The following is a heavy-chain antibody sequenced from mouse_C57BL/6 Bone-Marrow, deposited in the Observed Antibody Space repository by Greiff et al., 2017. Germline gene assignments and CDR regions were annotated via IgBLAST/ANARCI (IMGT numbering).Heavy chain of an antibody. V-gene: IGHV1-81*01. CDR1: GYTFTSYG. CDR3: ARWGYDGYYDYAIDY. CDR2: IYPRSGNT. J-gene: IGHJ4*01. D-gene: IGHD2-3*01. Sequence: QVQLQQSGAELARPGASVKLSCKASGYTFTSYGISWVKQRIGQGLEGIGEIYPRSGNTYYNEKFKGKATLTADKSSSTAYMELRSLKSEDSAVYFCARWGYDGYYDYAIDYWGQGTSVTVSS.